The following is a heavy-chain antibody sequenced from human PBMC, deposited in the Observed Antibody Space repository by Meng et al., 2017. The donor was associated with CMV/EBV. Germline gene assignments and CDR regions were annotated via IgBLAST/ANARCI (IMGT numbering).Heavy chain of an antibody. V-gene: IGHV3-15*01. Sequence: GESLKISCAASGFTFSNAWMSWVRQAPGKGLEWVGRIKSKTDGGTTDYAAPVKGRFTISRDDSKNTLYLQMNSLKTEDKAVYYCHMRIVQDYWGQGTLVTVSS. D-gene: IGHD2-15*01. J-gene: IGHJ4*02. CDR3: HMRIVQDY. CDR1: GFTFSNAW. CDR2: IKSKTDGGTT.